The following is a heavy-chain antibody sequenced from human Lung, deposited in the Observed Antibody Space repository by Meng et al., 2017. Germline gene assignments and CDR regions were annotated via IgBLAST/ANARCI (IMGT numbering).Heavy chain of an antibody. CDR1: GGTFRNVW. CDR3: TTDLPFTEGGVITT. J-gene: IGHJ5*02. Sequence: EVQVVGSVGGLVKPGGFLRLSGVASGGTFRNVWMTWVRQAPGKGLEWVGRIKSKVDGGTTDFAAPVKGRFTISRDDAQNTLYLQMDSLKTEDTAVYYCTTDLPFTEGGVITTWGQGTLVTVSS. CDR2: IKSKVDGGTT. D-gene: IGHD3-16*02. V-gene: IGHV3-15*01.